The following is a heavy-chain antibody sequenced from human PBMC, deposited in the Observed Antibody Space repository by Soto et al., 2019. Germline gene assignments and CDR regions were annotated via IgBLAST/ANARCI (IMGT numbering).Heavy chain of an antibody. CDR1: GYTFTSYA. V-gene: IGHV1-3*01. J-gene: IGHJ4*02. Sequence: ASVKVSCKASGYTFTSYAMHWVRQAPGQRLEWMGWINAGNGNTKYSQKFQGRVTITRDTSASTAYMELSSLRSEDTAVYYCARGLLSVVITASDYWGQGALVTVSS. D-gene: IGHD3-22*01. CDR2: INAGNGNT. CDR3: ARGLLSVVITASDY.